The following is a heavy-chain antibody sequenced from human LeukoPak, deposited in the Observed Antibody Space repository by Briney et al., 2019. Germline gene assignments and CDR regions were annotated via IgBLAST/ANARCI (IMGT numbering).Heavy chain of an antibody. CDR3: ARATLRFLEWDESYYYMDV. CDR2: IKQDGSEK. Sequence: GGSLRLSCAASGFTFSSYWMSWVRQAPGKGLERVANIKQDGSEKYYVDSVKGRFTISRDNAKNSLYLQMNSLRAEDTAVYYCARATLRFLEWDESYYYMDVWGKGTTVTVSS. D-gene: IGHD3-3*01. V-gene: IGHV3-7*01. CDR1: GFTFSSYW. J-gene: IGHJ6*03.